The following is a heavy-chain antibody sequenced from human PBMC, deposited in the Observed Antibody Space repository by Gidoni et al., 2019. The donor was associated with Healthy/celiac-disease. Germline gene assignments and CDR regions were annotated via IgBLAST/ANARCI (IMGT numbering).Heavy chain of an antibody. D-gene: IGHD6-13*01. J-gene: IGHJ4*02. V-gene: IGHV3-30*18. CDR2: ISYDGSNK. CDR3: AKVSVAASVWTGSFDY. CDR1: GFTFRSYG. Sequence: QVQLVESGGGVVQPGRSLRLSCAASGFTFRSYGMHWVRQAPGKGLEWVAVISYDGSNKYYADSVKGRFTISRDNSKNTLYLQMNSLRAEDTAVYYCAKVSVAASVWTGSFDYWGQGTLVTVSS.